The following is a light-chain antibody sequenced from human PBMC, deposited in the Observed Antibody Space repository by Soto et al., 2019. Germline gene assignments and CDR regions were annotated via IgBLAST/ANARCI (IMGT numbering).Light chain of an antibody. Sequence: QSVLTQPPSVSGAPGQRVTISCTGSSSNIGAGNDVHWYQQPPGTAPKLLIYGNSNRPSGVPDRFSGSKSGTSASLAITGLQAEDEADYYCQSYDSSLSGDVFGTGTQLTVL. V-gene: IGLV1-40*01. CDR1: SSNIGAGND. CDR3: QSYDSSLSGDV. J-gene: IGLJ7*01. CDR2: GNS.